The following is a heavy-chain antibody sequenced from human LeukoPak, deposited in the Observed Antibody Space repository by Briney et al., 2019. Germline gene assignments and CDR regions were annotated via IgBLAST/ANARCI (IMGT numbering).Heavy chain of an antibody. CDR1: GFTFSSYS. CDR2: ISSSSSTI. V-gene: IGHV3-48*04. CDR3: ASETSCHKY. Sequence: GGSLRLSCAASGFTFSSYSMNWVRQAPGKGLEWVSYISSSSSTIYYADSVKGRFTISRDNAKNSLYLQMNSLRAEDTAVYYCASETSCHKYWGQGTLVTVSS. D-gene: IGHD2-2*01. J-gene: IGHJ4*02.